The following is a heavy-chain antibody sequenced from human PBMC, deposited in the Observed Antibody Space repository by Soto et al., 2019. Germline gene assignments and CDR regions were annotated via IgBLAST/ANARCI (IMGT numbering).Heavy chain of an antibody. V-gene: IGHV3-23*01. D-gene: IGHD4-17*01. CDR1: GFTFSNYA. CDR2: ITGRGAGT. J-gene: IGHJ4*02. CDR3: AKDPNGDYVGAFDS. Sequence: GGSLRLSCAASGFTFSNYAMTWVRQAPGKGLEYVSSITGRGAGTFYADSVKGRFTISRDNSKNMLYLQLTSLRAEDMAIYFCAKDPNGDYVGAFDSWGQGSLVTVSS.